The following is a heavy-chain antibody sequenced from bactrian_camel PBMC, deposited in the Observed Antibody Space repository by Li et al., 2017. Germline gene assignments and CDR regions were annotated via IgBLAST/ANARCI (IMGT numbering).Heavy chain of an antibody. J-gene: IGHJ4*01. Sequence: HVQLVESRGGSVQAGGSLRLSCVVTGFTASHYCVAWFRQAPGKEREGVVSIDRDGRATYADSVKGRFTISMDANTLYLQMNSLTPEDSAIYYCVAAPRYSTSCVEPLRTVWNYWGQGTQVTVS. D-gene: IGHD7*01. CDR3: VAAPRYSTSCVEPLRTVWNY. CDR1: GFTASHYC. V-gene: IGHV3S26*01. CDR2: IDRDGRA.